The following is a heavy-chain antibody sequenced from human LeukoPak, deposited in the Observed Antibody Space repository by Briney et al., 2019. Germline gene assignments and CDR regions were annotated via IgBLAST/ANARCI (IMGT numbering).Heavy chain of an antibody. CDR2: ISAYNGNT. V-gene: IGHV1-18*01. Sequence: RASVKVSCKASGYTFTSYGISWVRQAPGQGLEWMGWISAYNGNTNYAQKLQGRVTMTTDTSTSTAYMELRSLRSDDTAVYYFARGGLSGSYYDYFHHWGQGTLVTVPS. CDR3: ARGGLSGSYYDYFHH. J-gene: IGHJ1*01. CDR1: GYTFTSYG. D-gene: IGHD1-26*01.